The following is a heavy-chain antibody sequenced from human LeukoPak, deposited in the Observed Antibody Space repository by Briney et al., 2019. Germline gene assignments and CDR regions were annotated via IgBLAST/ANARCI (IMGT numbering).Heavy chain of an antibody. CDR2: IDPSDSYP. Sequence: GESLRISCKASGYSFTNYWIYWVRQMPGKGLEWMGRIDPSDSYPNYSPSFQGHVTISVDKSISTAYLQWSSLKASVTAMYYCARRLTGGEVFEYWGQGTLVTVSS. CDR1: GYSFTNYW. D-gene: IGHD2-21*01. J-gene: IGHJ4*02. CDR3: ARRLTGGEVFEY. V-gene: IGHV5-10-1*01.